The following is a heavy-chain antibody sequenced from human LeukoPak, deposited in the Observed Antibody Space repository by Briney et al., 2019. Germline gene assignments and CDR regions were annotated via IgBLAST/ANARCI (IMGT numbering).Heavy chain of an antibody. D-gene: IGHD3-22*01. CDR3: AKAGTFSTDSSGEYFQH. CDR2: ISGSGGST. V-gene: IGHV3-23*01. J-gene: IGHJ1*01. Sequence: SGGSLRLSCAAFGFTFSSDAMSWVRQAPGKGVEWVSAISGSGGSTYYADSVKGRFTISRDNSKNTLYLQMNSLRAEDTAVYYCAKAGTFSTDSSGEYFQHWGQGTLVTVSS. CDR1: GFTFSSDA.